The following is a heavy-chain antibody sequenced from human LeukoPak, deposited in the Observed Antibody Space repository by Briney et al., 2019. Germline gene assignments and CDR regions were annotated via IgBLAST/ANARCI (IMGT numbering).Heavy chain of an antibody. CDR1: GGSIISGGYY. CDR3: AKSGDGYNFDY. CDR2: IYYSGTT. J-gene: IGHJ4*02. Sequence: SQTLSLTCTVSGGSIISGGYYWSWIRQHPGKGLEWIGYIYYSGTTYYNPSLKSRVTISVDTSNNQYCLKVTSVTAADTAVYYCAKSGDGYNFDYWGQGTLVTVSS. V-gene: IGHV4-31*03. D-gene: IGHD5-24*01.